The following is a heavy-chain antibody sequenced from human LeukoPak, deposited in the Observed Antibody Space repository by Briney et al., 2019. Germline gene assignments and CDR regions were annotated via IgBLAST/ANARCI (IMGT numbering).Heavy chain of an antibody. CDR1: GCSISSSSYY. CDR3: ARRWGWELPDY. Sequence: SETLSLTCTVSGCSISSSSYYWGWIRQPPGKGLEWIGSIYYSGSTYYNPSLKSRVTISVDTSKNQFSLKLSSVTAADTAVYYCARRWGWELPDYWGQGTLVTVSS. CDR2: IYYSGST. J-gene: IGHJ4*02. D-gene: IGHD1-26*01. V-gene: IGHV4-39*01.